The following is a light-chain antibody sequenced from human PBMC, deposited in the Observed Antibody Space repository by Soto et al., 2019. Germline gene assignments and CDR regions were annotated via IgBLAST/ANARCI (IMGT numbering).Light chain of an antibody. J-gene: IGLJ1*01. CDR1: SSDIGNYDF. V-gene: IGLV2-14*01. Sequence: QSVLTQPASVSGSPGQSITLSCTGTSSDIGNYDFVSWYQQHPGKAPKLIIYEVTNRPSGISNRFSGSKSGNTASLTISGLQSEDEAAYYCSSYTTSSTYVFRTGTKVTVL. CDR3: SSYTTSSTYV. CDR2: EVT.